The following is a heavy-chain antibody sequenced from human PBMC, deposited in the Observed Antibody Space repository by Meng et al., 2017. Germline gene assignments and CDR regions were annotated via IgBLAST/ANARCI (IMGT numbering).Heavy chain of an antibody. J-gene: IGHJ4*02. Sequence: QVVKHWAEGTKPWASWKGSCKASGYTFTSYDINWVRQATGQGLEWMGWMNPNSGNTGYAQKFQGRVTMTRNTSISTAYMELSSLRSEDTAVYYCARGLNDYVWGSYRHFDYWGQGTLVTVSS. V-gene: IGHV1-8*01. CDR2: MNPNSGNT. D-gene: IGHD3-16*02. CDR3: ARGLNDYVWGSYRHFDY. CDR1: GYTFTSYD.